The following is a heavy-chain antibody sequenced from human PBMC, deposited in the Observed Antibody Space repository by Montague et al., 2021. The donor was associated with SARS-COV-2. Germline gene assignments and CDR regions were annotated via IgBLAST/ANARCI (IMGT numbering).Heavy chain of an antibody. CDR3: ARLEAGDCSGGSCYSSWFHP. D-gene: IGHD2-15*01. CDR2: IYYSGST. J-gene: IGHJ5*02. V-gene: IGHV4-59*08. Sequence: SETLSLTCTVSGGSISSYYWSWIRQPPGKGLEWIGYIYYSGSTNYNPSLKSRVTISVDTSKNQFSLKLSSVTAADTAVYYCARLEAGDCSGGSCYSSWFHPWGQGTLVTVSS. CDR1: GGSISSYY.